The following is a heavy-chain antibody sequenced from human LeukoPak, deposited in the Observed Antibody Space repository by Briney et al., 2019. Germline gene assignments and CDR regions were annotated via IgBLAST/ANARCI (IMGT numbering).Heavy chain of an antibody. J-gene: IGHJ4*02. D-gene: IGHD1-26*01. V-gene: IGHV3-23*01. CDR2: ISHTGGST. CDR1: GFTFSSCA. CDR3: AYSNSGSYLDYFDS. Sequence: GGSLRLSCAASGFTFSSCAMSWVPQAPGRGLEWVSTISHTGGSTHYADSVKGRFTISRDNSKNTVYLQVNTVRADDTAVYYCAYSNSGSYLDYFDSWGQGTLVTVSS.